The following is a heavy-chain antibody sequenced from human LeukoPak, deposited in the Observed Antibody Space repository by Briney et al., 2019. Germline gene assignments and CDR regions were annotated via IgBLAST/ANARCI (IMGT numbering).Heavy chain of an antibody. J-gene: IGHJ3*02. V-gene: IGHV3-48*01. CDR1: GFTFNSYT. CDR2: ISTSSNR. Sequence: GGSLRLSCAASGFTFNSYTMNWIRQAPGKGLEWVSYISTSSNRYYADSVKGRFTISRDNAKNSLFLQMNSLRLEDTAVYYCARAFDIWGQGTMVTVSS. CDR3: ARAFDI.